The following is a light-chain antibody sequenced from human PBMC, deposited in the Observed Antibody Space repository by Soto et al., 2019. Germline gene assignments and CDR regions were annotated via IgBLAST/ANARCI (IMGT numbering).Light chain of an antibody. J-gene: IGKJ5*01. CDR1: QSVSSSY. Sequence: ENVLKISPGTLSLTPGERATLSCRAIQSVSSSYLAWYQQKPGQAPRLLIYGASSRATGIPDRFSGSGSGTDFTLTISRLEPEDFAMYYCQQYGSSPPITFAQGTRLEIK. V-gene: IGKV3-20*01. CDR3: QQYGSSPPIT. CDR2: GAS.